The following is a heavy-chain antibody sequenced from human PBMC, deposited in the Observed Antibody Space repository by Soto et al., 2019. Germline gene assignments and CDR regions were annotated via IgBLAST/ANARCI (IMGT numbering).Heavy chain of an antibody. CDR1: GFTFDDYA. CDR2: ISWNSGSI. V-gene: IGHV3-9*01. CDR3: AKAVGSYGNFDY. J-gene: IGHJ4*02. Sequence: EVQLVESGGGLVQPGRSLRLSCAASGFTFDDYAMHWFRQAPGKGLEWVSRISWNSGSIGYADSVKGRFIISRDNAKNSLYLQMNSLRAEDTALYYCAKAVGSYGNFDYWGQGTLVTVSS. D-gene: IGHD5-18*01.